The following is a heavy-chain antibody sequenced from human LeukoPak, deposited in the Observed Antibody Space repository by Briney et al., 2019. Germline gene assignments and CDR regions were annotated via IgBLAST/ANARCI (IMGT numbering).Heavy chain of an antibody. CDR1: GFTFRSYE. Sequence: GGSLRLSCAASGFTFRSYEMNWVRQAPGMGLEWISYISSSGIAIYYADSVKGLFSISRDNAKNSLFLHMNSLRAEDTAVYYCTRDRPSRNITMIRGVTLDYWGQGTLVTVSS. V-gene: IGHV3-48*03. D-gene: IGHD3-10*01. CDR2: ISSSGIAI. CDR3: TRDRPSRNITMIRGVTLDY. J-gene: IGHJ4*02.